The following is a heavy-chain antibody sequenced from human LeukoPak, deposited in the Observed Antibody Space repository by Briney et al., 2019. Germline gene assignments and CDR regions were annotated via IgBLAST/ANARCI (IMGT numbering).Heavy chain of an antibody. CDR2: ISYDGSNK. CDR3: ARDREGAPGY. D-gene: IGHD1-26*01. J-gene: IGHJ4*02. V-gene: IGHV3-30*03. CDR1: GFTFSSYG. Sequence: GGSLRLSCAASGFTFSSYGMHWVRQAPGKGLEWVAVISYDGSNKYYADSVKGRFTISRDNSKNTLYLQMSSLRAEDTAVYYCARDREGAPGYWGQGTLVTVSS.